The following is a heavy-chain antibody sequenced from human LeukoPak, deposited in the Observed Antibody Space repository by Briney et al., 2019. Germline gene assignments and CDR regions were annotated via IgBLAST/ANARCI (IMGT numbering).Heavy chain of an antibody. V-gene: IGHV4-31*03. CDR2: IYYSGST. CDR3: ARARGIVVVPAAMTGGIWFDP. CDR1: GGSISSGGYY. Sequence: SQTLSLTCTVSGGSISSGGYYWSWIRQHPGKGLEWIGYIYYSGSTYYNPSLKSRVTISVDTSKNQFSLKLSSVTAADTAVYYCARARGIVVVPAAMTGGIWFDPWGQGTLVTVSS. J-gene: IGHJ5*02. D-gene: IGHD2-2*01.